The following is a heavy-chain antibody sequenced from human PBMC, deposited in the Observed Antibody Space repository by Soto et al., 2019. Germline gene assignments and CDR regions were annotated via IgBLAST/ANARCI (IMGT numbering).Heavy chain of an antibody. Sequence: QVQLVQSGAEVKKPGSSVKVSCTASGGTFSSYAISWVRQAPGQGLEWMGGIIPIFGTANYAQKFQGRVTITADESTSTAYMERSSVRSEDTAVYYCARGNCSSTSCSYYYYGMDVWGQGTTVTVSS. CDR1: GGTFSSYA. CDR3: ARGNCSSTSCSYYYYGMDV. J-gene: IGHJ6*02. V-gene: IGHV1-69*01. D-gene: IGHD2-2*01. CDR2: IIPIFGTA.